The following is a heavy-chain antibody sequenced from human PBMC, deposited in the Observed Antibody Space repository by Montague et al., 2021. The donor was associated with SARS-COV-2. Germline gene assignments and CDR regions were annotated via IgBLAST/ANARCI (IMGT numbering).Heavy chain of an antibody. CDR2: IYYTGGT. V-gene: IGHV4-39*01. J-gene: IGHJ3*02. Sequence: SETLSLTCTVSGGSISSSSYYWGWVRQPPGKGLEWIGSIYYTGGTYYNPSLKSRVTISVDTSKNQFSLKLSSVTAADTAVYYCARHGYCETYDAFDIWGQGTMVTVSS. CDR3: ARHGYCETYDAFDI. D-gene: IGHD2-2*03. CDR1: GGSISSSSYY.